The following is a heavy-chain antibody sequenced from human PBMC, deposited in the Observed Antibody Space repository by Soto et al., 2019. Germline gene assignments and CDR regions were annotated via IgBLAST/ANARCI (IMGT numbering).Heavy chain of an antibody. CDR1: GFTFINYA. CDR3: AKVPLRLDYFDY. CDR2: ISGSGST. V-gene: IGHV3-23*01. J-gene: IGHJ4*02. D-gene: IGHD5-12*01. Sequence: EVQLLESGGGLVQPGGSLRLSCAASGFTFINYAMNWVRQAPGKGLEWVSAISGSGSTYYADSVKGRFTISRDTSKNTLYLQLNSLRAEDRAVYYCAKVPLRLDYFDYWGPGTLVTVSS.